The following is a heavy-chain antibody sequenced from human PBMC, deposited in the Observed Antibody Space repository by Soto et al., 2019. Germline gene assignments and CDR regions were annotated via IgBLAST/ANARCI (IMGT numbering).Heavy chain of an antibody. CDR3: AKALRVADEGGYGNDYEVATYYFDY. D-gene: IGHD3-16*01. CDR2: INSDGSST. V-gene: IGHV3-74*01. CDR1: GFTFNSYW. Sequence: GGSLRLSCAASGFTFNSYWMHWVRQAPGKGLVWVSRINSDGSSTSYADSVKGRFTISRDNAKNTLYLQMNSLRAEDTAVYYYAKALRVADEGGYGNDYEVATYYFDYWGQGTLVTVSS. J-gene: IGHJ4*02.